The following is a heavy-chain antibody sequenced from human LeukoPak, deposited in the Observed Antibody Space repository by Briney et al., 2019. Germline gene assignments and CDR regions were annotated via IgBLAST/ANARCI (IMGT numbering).Heavy chain of an antibody. J-gene: IGHJ4*01. CDR3: ASSPPTGITVSYFDY. D-gene: IGHD4-17*01. CDR1: GFTFSNYA. V-gene: IGHV3-23*01. Sequence: GGSLRLYCAASGFTFSNYAMTWVRQAPGKGLEWVSALSDSGASKYYADSVKGRFTISRDNSKNTLYLQMNSLRADDTAVYYCASSPPTGITVSYFDYWGHGTLVTVSS. CDR2: LSDSGASK.